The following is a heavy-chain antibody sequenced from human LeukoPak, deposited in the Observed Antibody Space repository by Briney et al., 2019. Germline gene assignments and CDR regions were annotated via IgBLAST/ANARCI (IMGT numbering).Heavy chain of an antibody. CDR1: GYTFTSYD. V-gene: IGHV1-8*03. CDR3: ARSPSKKKLGYCSGGSCYSMDY. J-gene: IGHJ4*02. CDR2: MNPNSGNT. D-gene: IGHD2-15*01. Sequence: ASVKVSCKASGYTFTSYDINWVRQATGQGLEWMGWMNPNSGNTGYAQKFQGRVTITRNTSISTAYMELSSLRSEDTAVYYCARSPSKKKLGYCSGGSCYSMDYWGQGTLVTVSS.